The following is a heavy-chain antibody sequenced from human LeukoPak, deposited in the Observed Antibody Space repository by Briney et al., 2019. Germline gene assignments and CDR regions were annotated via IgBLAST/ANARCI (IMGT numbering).Heavy chain of an antibody. D-gene: IGHD2-15*01. CDR2: ISYDGSNK. J-gene: IGHJ4*02. CDR1: GFTFSSYG. CDR3: AKVHRPRKTNKYCSGGSCYFDY. V-gene: IGHV3-30*18. Sequence: PGGSLRLSCAASGFTFSSYGMHWVRQAPGKGLEWVAVISYDGSNKYYADSVKGRFTISRDNSKNTLYLQMNSLRAEDTAVYYCAKVHRPRKTNKYCSGGSCYFDYWGQGTLATVSS.